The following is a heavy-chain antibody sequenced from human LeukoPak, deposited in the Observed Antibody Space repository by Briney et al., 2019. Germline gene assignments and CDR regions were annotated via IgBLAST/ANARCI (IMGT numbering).Heavy chain of an antibody. J-gene: IGHJ6*03. Sequence: PSGTLSLTCAVSGGSISSSNWWSWVRQPPGKGLEWIGEIYHSGSTNYNPSLKSRVTISVDKSKNQFSLKLSSVTAADTAVYYCARHLGLGGTRRGWQKGVRYYYYMDVWGKGTTVTISS. CDR1: GGSISSSNW. V-gene: IGHV4-4*02. CDR3: ARHLGLGGTRRGWQKGVRYYYYMDV. CDR2: IYHSGST. D-gene: IGHD6-19*01.